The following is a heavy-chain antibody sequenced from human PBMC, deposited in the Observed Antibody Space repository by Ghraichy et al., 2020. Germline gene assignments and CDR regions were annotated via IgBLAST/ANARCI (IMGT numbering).Heavy chain of an antibody. CDR1: GGTFSSYA. Sequence: SVKVSCKASGGTFSSYAISWVRQAPGQGLEWMGGIIPIFGTANYAQKFQGRVTITVDESTSTAYMELSSLRSEDTAVYYCARYCSSTSCYTMRNGMDVWGQGTTVTVSS. D-gene: IGHD2-2*02. CDR2: IIPIFGTA. J-gene: IGHJ6*02. CDR3: ARYCSSTSCYTMRNGMDV. V-gene: IGHV1-69*13.